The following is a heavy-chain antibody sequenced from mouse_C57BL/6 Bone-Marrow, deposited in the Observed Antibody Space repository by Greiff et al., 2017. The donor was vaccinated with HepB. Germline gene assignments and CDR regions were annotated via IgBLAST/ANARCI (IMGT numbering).Heavy chain of an antibody. Sequence: EVQLVESGGGLVKPGGSLKLSCAASGFTFSSYAMSWVRQTPEKRLEWVATISDGGSYTYYPDNVKGRFTISRDNAKNNLYLQMRHLKSEDTAMYYCAMTGGFAYWGQGTLVTVSA. V-gene: IGHV5-4*01. J-gene: IGHJ3*01. CDR3: AMTGGFAY. CDR2: ISDGGSYT. D-gene: IGHD4-1*01. CDR1: GFTFSSYA.